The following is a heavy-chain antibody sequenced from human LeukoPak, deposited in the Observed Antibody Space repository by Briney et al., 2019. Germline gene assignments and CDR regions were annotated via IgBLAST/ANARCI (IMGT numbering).Heavy chain of an antibody. CDR2: MNPNSGNT. D-gene: IGHD3-10*01. CDR1: GYTFTSYD. CDR3: ARGGLGLLWLGDPNFDY. Sequence: ASVKVSCKASGYTFTSYDINWVRQATGQGLEWMGWMNPNSGNTGYAQKFQGRVTMTRNTSISTAYMELSSLRSEDTAVYYCARGGLGLLWLGDPNFDYWGQGTLVTVSS. J-gene: IGHJ4*02. V-gene: IGHV1-8*01.